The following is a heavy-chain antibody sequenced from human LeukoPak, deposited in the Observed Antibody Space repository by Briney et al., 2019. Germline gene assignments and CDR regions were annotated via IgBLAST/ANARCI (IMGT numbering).Heavy chain of an antibody. J-gene: IGHJ3*02. CDR3: AHYSSSWYSPDDAFDI. D-gene: IGHD6-13*01. V-gene: IGHV3-11*04. CDR1: GFTFSDYY. CDR2: ISSSGSTI. Sequence: GGSLRLSCAAPGFTFSDYYMSWVRQAPGKRLEWVSYISSSGSTIYYADSVKGRFTISRDHAKNSLYLQMNSLRADDTAVYYCAHYSSSWYSPDDAFDIWGQGTMVTVSP.